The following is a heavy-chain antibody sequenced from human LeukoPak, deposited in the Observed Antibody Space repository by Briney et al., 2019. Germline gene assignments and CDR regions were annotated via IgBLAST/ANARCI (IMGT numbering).Heavy chain of an antibody. V-gene: IGHV3-48*04. Sequence: GGSLRLSCAASGFTFSSYGMHWVRQAPGKGLEWVSAISGSSGSTIYYADSVKGRFTISRDNAKNSLYLQMNSLRAEDTAVYYCARYTLAYCGGDCYPLDYWGQGTLVTVSS. CDR2: ISGSSGSTI. D-gene: IGHD2-21*02. CDR1: GFTFSSYG. CDR3: ARYTLAYCGGDCYPLDY. J-gene: IGHJ4*02.